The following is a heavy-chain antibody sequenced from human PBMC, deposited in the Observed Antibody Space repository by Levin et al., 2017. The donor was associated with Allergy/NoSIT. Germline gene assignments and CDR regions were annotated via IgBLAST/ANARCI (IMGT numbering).Heavy chain of an antibody. D-gene: IGHD3-3*01. CDR3: ARARGFWSGINWFDP. Sequence: SETLSLTCAVYGGSFSGYYWSWIRQPPGKGLEWIGEINHSGSTNYNPSLKSRVTISVDTSKNQFSLKLSSVTAADTAVYYCARARGFWSGINWFDPWGQGTLVTVSS. CDR1: GGSFSGYY. CDR2: INHSGST. V-gene: IGHV4-34*01. J-gene: IGHJ5*02.